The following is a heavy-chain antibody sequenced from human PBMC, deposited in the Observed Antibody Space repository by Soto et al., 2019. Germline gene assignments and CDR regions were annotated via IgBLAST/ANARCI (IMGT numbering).Heavy chain of an antibody. D-gene: IGHD6-13*01. CDR1: GYTFTSYG. V-gene: IGHV1-18*01. CDR2: ISAYNGNT. J-gene: IGHJ1*01. Sequence: ASVKVSCKASGYTFTSYGISWVRQAPGQGLEWMGWISAYNGNTNYAQKLQGRVTMTTDTSTSTAYMELRSLRSDDTAVYYCARGPRYIAAAGTRYHTIEYFQHWGQGTLVTVSS. CDR3: ARGPRYIAAAGTRYHTIEYFQH.